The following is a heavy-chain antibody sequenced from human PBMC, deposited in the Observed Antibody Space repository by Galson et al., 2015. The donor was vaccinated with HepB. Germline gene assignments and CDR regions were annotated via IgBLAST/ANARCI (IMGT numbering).Heavy chain of an antibody. CDR2: IHGGNNK. CDR3: AQLGTGY. J-gene: IGHJ4*02. CDR1: GFSISSHY. Sequence: SLRLSCAASGFSISSHYMNWVRQAPGKGLEWVSLIHGGNNKYYADSVKGRITISRDDSVNTLFIQMNSLRTEDTAVYYCAQLGTGYWGQGNLVTVSS. D-gene: IGHD6-13*01. V-gene: IGHV3-53*01.